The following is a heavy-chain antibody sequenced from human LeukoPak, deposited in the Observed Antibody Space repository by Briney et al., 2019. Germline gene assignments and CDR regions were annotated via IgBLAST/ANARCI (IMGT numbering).Heavy chain of an antibody. CDR1: TFAFSSYA. D-gene: IGHD2-2*01. Sequence: GGSLRLSCAASTFAFSSYAMTWVRQAPGKGLEWVSSITATGGISYADSVKGRFTISRDNAKNSLYLQMNSLRVEDTAVYYCASTEEGCSSTSCYGTYDYWGQGTLVTVSS. J-gene: IGHJ4*02. CDR3: ASTEEGCSSTSCYGTYDY. V-gene: IGHV3-23*01. CDR2: ITATGGI.